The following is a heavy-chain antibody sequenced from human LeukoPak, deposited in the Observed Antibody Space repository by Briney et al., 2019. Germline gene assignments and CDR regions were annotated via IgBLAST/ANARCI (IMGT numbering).Heavy chain of an antibody. Sequence: RASVKVSCKVSGYTLTELSMHWVRQAPGKGLEWMGGFDPEDGETIYAQKFQGRVTMTEDTSTDTAYMELSSLRSGDTAVYYCATDRWDHSRGRVFDYWGQGTLVTVSS. CDR3: ATDRWDHSRGRVFDY. D-gene: IGHD1-26*01. CDR2: FDPEDGET. J-gene: IGHJ4*02. V-gene: IGHV1-24*01. CDR1: GYTLTELS.